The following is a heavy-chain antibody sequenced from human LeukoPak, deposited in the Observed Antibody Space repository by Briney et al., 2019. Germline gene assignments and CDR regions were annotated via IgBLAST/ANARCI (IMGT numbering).Heavy chain of an antibody. D-gene: IGHD2-2*01. Sequence: SVKVSCKASGGTFSSYAISWVRQAPGQGLEWMGGIIPIFGTANYAQKFQGRVTITADESTSTAYMELSSMRSEDTAVYYCARGGPDIVVVPAAKRVYNWFDPWGQGTLVTVSS. V-gene: IGHV1-69*01. J-gene: IGHJ5*02. CDR2: IIPIFGTA. CDR3: ARGGPDIVVVPAAKRVYNWFDP. CDR1: GGTFSSYA.